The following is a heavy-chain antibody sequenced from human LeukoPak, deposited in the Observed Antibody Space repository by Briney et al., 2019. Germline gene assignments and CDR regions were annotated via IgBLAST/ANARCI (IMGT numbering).Heavy chain of an antibody. J-gene: IGHJ4*02. V-gene: IGHV3-21*01. Sequence: GGSLRLSCAASGFTFSSYSMNWVRQAPGKGLEWVSSISSSSSYIYYADSVKGRFTISRDNAKNSLYLQMNSLRAEDTAVYYCARAGFYSGSLLNYFDYWGQGTLVTVSS. CDR3: ARAGFYSGSLLNYFDY. CDR1: GFTFSSYS. D-gene: IGHD1-26*01. CDR2: ISSSSSYI.